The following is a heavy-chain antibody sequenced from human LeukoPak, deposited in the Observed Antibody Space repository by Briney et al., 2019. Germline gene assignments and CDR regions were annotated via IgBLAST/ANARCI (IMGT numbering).Heavy chain of an antibody. J-gene: IGHJ4*02. CDR3: GRGRTRYYGSGREVDY. CDR2: INHSGRT. Sequence: SETLSLTCAVDGGSFSGYYWSWIRQPPGKGLEWIGEINHSGRTNYNPSLKSRVTISVDTSKNQFSLKLSSVTAADTAVFYCGRGRTRYYGSGREVDYWGQGTLVTVSS. V-gene: IGHV4-34*01. CDR1: GGSFSGYY. D-gene: IGHD3-10*01.